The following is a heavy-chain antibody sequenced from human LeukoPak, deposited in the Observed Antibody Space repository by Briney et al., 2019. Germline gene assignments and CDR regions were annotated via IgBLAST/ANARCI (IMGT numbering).Heavy chain of an antibody. CDR3: ARDRTKYCSSTSCPLDY. V-gene: IGHV4-4*07. CDR1: GGSISSYY. Sequence: SETLSLTCTVSGGSISSYYWSWIRQPAGKGLEWIGRIYTSGSTNYNPSLKSRVTMSVDTSKNQFSLKLSSVTAADTAVYYCARDRTKYCSSTSCPLDYWGQGTLVTVSS. J-gene: IGHJ4*02. CDR2: IYTSGST. D-gene: IGHD2-2*01.